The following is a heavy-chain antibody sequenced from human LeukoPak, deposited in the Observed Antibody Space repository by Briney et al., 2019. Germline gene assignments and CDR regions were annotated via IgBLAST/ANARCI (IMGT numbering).Heavy chain of an antibody. CDR2: TNPNSGGT. CDR1: GYTFTGYY. J-gene: IGHJ4*02. D-gene: IGHD3-22*01. CDR3: ARLYDSSGHQGRHFDY. Sequence: GASVKVSCKASGYTFTGYYMHWVRQAPGQGLEWMGWTNPNSGGTNYAQKFQGRVTMTRDTSISTAYMELSRLRSDDTAVYYCARLYDSSGHQGRHFDYWGQGTLVTVSS. V-gene: IGHV1-2*02.